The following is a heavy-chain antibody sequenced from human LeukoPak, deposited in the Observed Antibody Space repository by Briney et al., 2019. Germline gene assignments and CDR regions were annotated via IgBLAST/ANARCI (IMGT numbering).Heavy chain of an antibody. CDR1: GINFSRYW. D-gene: IGHD6-19*01. CDR2: IKGDGTGT. J-gene: IGHJ4*02. Sequence: PGGSLRLSCAASGINFSRYWMHLVRQAPGKGLVWVSRIKGDGTGTSYADSVKGRFTISRYNARNTLYLQMNSLTDEDTSMYYCVSGYSSAYYASGADYWGQGTLVTVSS. V-gene: IGHV3-74*01. CDR3: VSGYSSAYYASGADY.